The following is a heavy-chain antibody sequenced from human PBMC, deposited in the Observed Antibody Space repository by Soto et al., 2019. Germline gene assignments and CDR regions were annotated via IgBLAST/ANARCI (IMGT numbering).Heavy chain of an antibody. J-gene: IGHJ4*02. D-gene: IGHD3-22*01. CDR1: GFTLSSYA. Sequence: PGGSMRLSCAASGFTLSSYAMSWARQAQGKGLEWVSAISGGGDKIYSADSVKGRFTISRDNSKNTLYLQMNSLRAEDTAVYYCTKHLYDDSGYSKSNKWGQGTLVTVSS. CDR2: ISGGGDKI. V-gene: IGHV3-23*01. CDR3: TKHLYDDSGYSKSNK.